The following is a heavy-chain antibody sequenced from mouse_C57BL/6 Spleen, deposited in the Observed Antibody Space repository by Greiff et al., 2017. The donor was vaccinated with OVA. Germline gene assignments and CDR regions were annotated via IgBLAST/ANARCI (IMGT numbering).Heavy chain of an antibody. CDR2: LNPNYGTT. D-gene: IGHD1-1*01. CDR1: GYSFTDYN. J-gene: IGHJ2*01. CDR3: AREWVDYYGSSSFYYLDY. Sequence: VQLKESGPELVKPGASVKISCKASGYSFTDYNMNWVKQSNGKSLEWIGVLNPNYGTTSYNQKFKGKATLTVDQSSSTAYMQLNSLTSDDSAVYYWAREWVDYYGSSSFYYLDYWGQGTTLTVSS. V-gene: IGHV1-39*01.